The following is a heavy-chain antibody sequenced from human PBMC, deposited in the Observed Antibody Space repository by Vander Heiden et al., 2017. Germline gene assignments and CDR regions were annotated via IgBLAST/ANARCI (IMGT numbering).Heavy chain of an antibody. Sequence: QVQLQQWGAGLLKPSETLSLTCAVYGGSFSGYYWSWIRQPPGKGLEWIGEINHSGSTNYNPSLKSRVTISVDTSKNQFSLKLSSVTAADTAVYYCARKEGMWGNDAFDIWGQGTMVTVSS. D-gene: IGHD3-16*01. CDR3: ARKEGMWGNDAFDI. V-gene: IGHV4-34*01. CDR2: INHSGST. CDR1: GGSFSGYY. J-gene: IGHJ3*02.